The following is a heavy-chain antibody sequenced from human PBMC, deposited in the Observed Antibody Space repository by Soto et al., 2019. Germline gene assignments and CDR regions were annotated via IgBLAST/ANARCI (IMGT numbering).Heavy chain of an antibody. D-gene: IGHD3-22*01. CDR1: GFTFSSYA. CDR3: AKDSVGRDYYDSSGYYDS. V-gene: IGHV3-23*01. Sequence: EVQLLESGGGLVQPGGSLRLSCAASGFTFSSYAMSWVRQAPGKGLEWVSAISGSGGSTYYADSVKGRFTISRDNSKNTLYLQMNSLRAEDTAVYYCAKDSVGRDYYDSSGYYDSWGQGTLVTVSS. J-gene: IGHJ5*02. CDR2: ISGSGGST.